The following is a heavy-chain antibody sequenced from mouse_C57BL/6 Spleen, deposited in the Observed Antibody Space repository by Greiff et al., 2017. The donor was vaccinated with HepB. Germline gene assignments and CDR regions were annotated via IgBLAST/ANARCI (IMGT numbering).Heavy chain of an antibody. CDR3: ARRERITTVVTYFDY. CDR1: GYTFTDYN. Sequence: EVKLVESGPELVKPGASVKIPCKASGYTFTDYNMDWVKQSHGKSLEWIGDINPNNGGTIYNQKFKGKATLTVDKSSSTAYMELRSLTSEDTAVYYCARRERITTVVTYFDYWGQGTTLTVSS. J-gene: IGHJ2*01. D-gene: IGHD1-1*01. V-gene: IGHV1-18*01. CDR2: INPNNGGT.